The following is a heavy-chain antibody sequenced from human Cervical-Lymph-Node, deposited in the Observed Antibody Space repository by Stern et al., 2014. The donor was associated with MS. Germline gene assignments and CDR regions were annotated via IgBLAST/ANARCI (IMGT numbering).Heavy chain of an antibody. CDR1: GFILSSYG. CDR3: AKDGYYDILTGYQTGYFDY. CDR2: ISHDGNNK. V-gene: IGHV3-30*18. Sequence: VQLVQSGGGVVQPGRSLRLSCEASGFILSSYGMHWVRQAPGKGLEWVAVISHDGNNKYYADSVKGRFTISRDNSKNTLYLQMNSLRAEDTAVYYCAKDGYYDILTGYQTGYFDYWGQGTLVTVSP. D-gene: IGHD3-9*01. J-gene: IGHJ4*02.